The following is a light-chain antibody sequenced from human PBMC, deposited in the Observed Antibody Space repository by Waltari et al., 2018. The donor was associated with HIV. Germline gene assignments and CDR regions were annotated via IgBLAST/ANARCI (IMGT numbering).Light chain of an antibody. V-gene: IGLV2-14*03. J-gene: IGLJ3*02. CDR1: SSDVGGYNY. Sequence: QSALTQPASVSGSPGQSITISCTGTSSDVGGYNYVSWYQQHPGKAPKLMIYDVSNRASGVSNRVSGSKSGNTASRTISGLQAEDEADYYCSSYTSSSTFWVFGGGTKLTVL. CDR2: DVS. CDR3: SSYTSSSTFWV.